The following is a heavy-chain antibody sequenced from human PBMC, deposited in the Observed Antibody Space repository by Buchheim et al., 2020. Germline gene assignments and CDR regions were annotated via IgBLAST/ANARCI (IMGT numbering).Heavy chain of an antibody. CDR2: ISTRSTYI. D-gene: IGHD1-1*01. V-gene: IGHV3-21*06. CDR3: TTSICDF. Sequence: EVQLVESGGGLVKPGGSLRLSCVTSGFTFRKYTMNWVRQAPGKGLEWVSSISTRSTYIYYTDSVKGRFTISSDKANNPLYLKMDSLRPADTAVYYCTTSICDFWGQGTL. J-gene: IGHJ4*02. CDR1: GFTFRKYT.